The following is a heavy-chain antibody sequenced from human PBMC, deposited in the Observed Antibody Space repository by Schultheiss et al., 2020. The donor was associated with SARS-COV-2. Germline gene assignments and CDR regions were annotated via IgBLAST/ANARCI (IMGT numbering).Heavy chain of an antibody. Sequence: LSLTCAVYGGSFSGYYWSWIRQPPGKGLEWVSYISSSSSYTNYADSVKGRFTISRDNAKNSLSLQMNSLRAEDTAVYYCARDQGYRMDVWGQGTTVTVSS. V-gene: IGHV3-11*06. J-gene: IGHJ6*02. CDR1: GGSFSGYY. CDR2: ISSSSSYT. CDR3: ARDQGYRMDV.